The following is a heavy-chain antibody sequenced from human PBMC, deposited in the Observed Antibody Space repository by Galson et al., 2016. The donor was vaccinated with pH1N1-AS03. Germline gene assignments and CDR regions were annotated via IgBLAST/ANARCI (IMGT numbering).Heavy chain of an antibody. J-gene: IGHJ6*02. V-gene: IGHV1-58*02. D-gene: IGHD3-3*01. CDR3: AAGPPRITIFGVVQYSYSMDV. CDR1: GISFIGSA. Sequence: SVKVSCKASGISFIGSAMQWVRQTRGQRLEWIGRIDVGSGDTNYAPNFQNRVTITGDMSTTTAYMELSSLRSEDTAMYYCAAGPPRITIFGVVQYSYSMDVWGQGTTVTVS. CDR2: IDVGSGDT.